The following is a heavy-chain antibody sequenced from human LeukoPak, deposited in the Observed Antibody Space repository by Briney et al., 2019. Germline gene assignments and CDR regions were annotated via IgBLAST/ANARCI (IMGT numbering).Heavy chain of an antibody. D-gene: IGHD6-13*01. CDR2: ISGSGGST. Sequence: GGSLRLSCAASGFTFTNYAMSWVRQAPGKGLEWVSIISGSGGSTNYADSVKGRFIISRDNYDNTLYLQMNSLRAEDTAVYYCARGTYSNTWYGNYWGQGTLVTVSS. V-gene: IGHV3-23*01. CDR3: ARGTYSNTWYGNY. CDR1: GFTFTNYA. J-gene: IGHJ4*02.